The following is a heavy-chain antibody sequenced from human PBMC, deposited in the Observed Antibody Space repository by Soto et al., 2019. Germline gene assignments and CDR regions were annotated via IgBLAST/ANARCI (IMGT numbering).Heavy chain of an antibody. J-gene: IGHJ4*02. CDR1: GFTFSSYA. CDR3: AKDLTVEQQLTIDY. CDR2: ISGSGGST. V-gene: IGHV3-23*01. D-gene: IGHD6-13*01. Sequence: PGGSLRLSCAASGFTFSSYAMSWVRQAPGKGLEWVSAISGSGGSTYYADSVKGRFTISRDNSKNTLYLQMNSLRAEDTAVYYCAKDLTVEQQLTIDYWGQGTLVTVSS.